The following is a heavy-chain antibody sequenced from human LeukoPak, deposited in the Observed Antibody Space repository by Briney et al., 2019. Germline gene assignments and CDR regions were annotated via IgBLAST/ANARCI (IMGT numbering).Heavy chain of an antibody. V-gene: IGHV4-61*02. Sequence: SETLSLTCTVSGGSISSGSYYWSWIRQPAGKGLEWIGRIYTSGSTNYNPSLKSRVTISVDTSKNQFSLKLSSVTAADTAVYYCARYSSSWSDYWGQGTLVTVSS. J-gene: IGHJ4*02. CDR1: GGSISSGSYY. CDR2: IYTSGST. D-gene: IGHD6-13*01. CDR3: ARYSSSWSDY.